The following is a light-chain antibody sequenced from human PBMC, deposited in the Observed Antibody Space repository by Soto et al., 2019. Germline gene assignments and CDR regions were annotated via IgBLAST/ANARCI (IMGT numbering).Light chain of an antibody. CDR3: PSYDSSLGGLGV. CDR1: SSNIGAGYD. CDR2: CNN. V-gene: IGLV1-40*01. J-gene: IGLJ3*02. Sequence: QSVLTQPPSVSGAPGQRVTISCTGSSSNIGAGYDVHWYQHLPGTAPKLLIYCNNNRPSGVHDRFSGYKSGPSASLGITGLQAEAEADYYCPSYDSSLGGLGVVGGGTKVTVL.